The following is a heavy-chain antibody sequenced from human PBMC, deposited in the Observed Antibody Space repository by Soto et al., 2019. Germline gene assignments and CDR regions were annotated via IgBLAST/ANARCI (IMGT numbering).Heavy chain of an antibody. CDR2: ISYDGSNK. J-gene: IGHJ5*02. CDR3: ARAGGIVVVPAAWFDP. CDR1: GFTFSSYA. Sequence: GGSLRLSCAASGFTFSSYAMHWVRQAPGKGLEWVAVISYDGSNKYYADSVKGRFTISRDNSKNTLYLQMNSLRAEDTAVYYCARAGGIVVVPAAWFDPWGQGTLVTVSS. D-gene: IGHD2-2*01. V-gene: IGHV3-30-3*01.